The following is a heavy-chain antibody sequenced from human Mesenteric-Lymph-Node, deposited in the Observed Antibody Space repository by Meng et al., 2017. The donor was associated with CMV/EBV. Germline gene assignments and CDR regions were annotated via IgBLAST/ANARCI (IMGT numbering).Heavy chain of an antibody. CDR3: ARDANSSAWVLSEWVLGY. V-gene: IGHV1-69*10. Sequence: SVKVSCKTSGDTFSTFAISWVRQAPGQGLEWMGGIIPVLGVANYAQKFQDRVTITADKSTSTVYMELSSLRSEDTAVFYCARDANSSAWVLSEWVLGYWGQGTLVTVSS. CDR1: GDTFSTFA. CDR2: IIPVLGVA. J-gene: IGHJ4*02. D-gene: IGHD6-19*01.